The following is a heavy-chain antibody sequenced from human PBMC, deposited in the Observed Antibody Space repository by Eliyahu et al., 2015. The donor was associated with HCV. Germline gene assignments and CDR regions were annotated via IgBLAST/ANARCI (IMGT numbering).Heavy chain of an antibody. CDR1: GGSITTYY. V-gene: IGHV4-59*01. Sequence: LVKPSETLSLTCTVSGGSITTYYWSWIRQPPGKGLEWIGYXHYSGSTNYNPSLRSRVTISVDTSKNQFSLHLTSVTAADTAVYYCASGGGGIAVAGTGGWFDPWGQGTLVTVSS. J-gene: IGHJ5*02. CDR2: XHYSGST. CDR3: ASGGGGIAVAGTGGWFDP. D-gene: IGHD6-19*01.